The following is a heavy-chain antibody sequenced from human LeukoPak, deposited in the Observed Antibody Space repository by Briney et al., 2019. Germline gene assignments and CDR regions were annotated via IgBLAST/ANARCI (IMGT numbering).Heavy chain of an antibody. V-gene: IGHV5-51*01. D-gene: IGHD6-19*01. Sequence: GESLKISCQDSGYSFTNYWIGWVRQMPGKGLEWMGIIHSADSNTKYSPSFRGQVTISADKSISTAYLQWSSLKASDTAMYYCARDTYSSGWFTFDPWGQGTLVTVSS. CDR3: ARDTYSSGWFTFDP. CDR2: IHSADSNT. J-gene: IGHJ5*02. CDR1: GYSFTNYW.